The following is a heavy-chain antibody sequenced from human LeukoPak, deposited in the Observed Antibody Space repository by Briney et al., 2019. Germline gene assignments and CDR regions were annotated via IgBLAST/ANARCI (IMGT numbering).Heavy chain of an antibody. V-gene: IGHV4-59*06. CDR1: GGSISTYY. J-gene: IGHJ5*02. CDR2: IHYNGNT. CDR3: ARGAMGGANWFDP. D-gene: IGHD5-18*01. Sequence: SETLSLTCTVSGGSISTYYWGWIRQHPGKGLEWIGYIHYNGNTYYNPSLKSRVTVSVDTSKNQFSLKLSSVTAADTAVFYCARGAMGGANWFDPWGQGTLVTVSS.